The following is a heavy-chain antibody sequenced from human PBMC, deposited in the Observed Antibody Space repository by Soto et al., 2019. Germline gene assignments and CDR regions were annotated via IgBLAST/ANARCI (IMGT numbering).Heavy chain of an antibody. CDR3: GGALWFGELPLDY. Sequence: QVQLVESGGGVVQPGRSLRLSCAASGFTFSSYGMHWVRQAPGKGLEWVAVISYDGSNKYYADSVKGRFTISRDNSKNTLYLQMNSLRAEDTAVDYCGGALWFGELPLDYWGQGTLVTVSS. J-gene: IGHJ4*02. CDR2: ISYDGSNK. CDR1: GFTFSSYG. V-gene: IGHV3-30*03. D-gene: IGHD3-10*01.